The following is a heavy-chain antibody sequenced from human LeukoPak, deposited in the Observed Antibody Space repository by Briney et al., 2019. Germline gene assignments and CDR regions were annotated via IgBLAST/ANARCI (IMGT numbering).Heavy chain of an antibody. D-gene: IGHD5-12*01. CDR2: INQDGSDE. Sequence: GGSLRLSCAASGFTFSNYWMNWVCQAPGKGLEWVATINQDGSDEYYVDSVKGRFTISRDNAKNSLYLQMNSLRAEDTAVYYCVKDDGTSGYDLLDYWGRGTLVTVSS. J-gene: IGHJ4*02. CDR1: GFTFSNYW. V-gene: IGHV3-7*01. CDR3: VKDDGTSGYDLLDY.